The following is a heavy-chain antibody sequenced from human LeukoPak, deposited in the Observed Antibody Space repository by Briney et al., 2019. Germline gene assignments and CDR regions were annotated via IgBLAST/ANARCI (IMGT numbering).Heavy chain of an antibody. CDR1: GFTFSSYS. D-gene: IGHD2-21*01. J-gene: IGHJ4*02. Sequence: GGSLSLSCAASGFTFSSYSMNWVRQAPGKGLEGVSSISRSSSYIYYADSVKGRFTISRDNAKNSLYLQMNSLRAEDTAVYYCARSSSNLAYCGGDCYSPYYFDYWGQGTLVTVSS. CDR2: ISRSSSYI. V-gene: IGHV3-21*01. CDR3: ARSSSNLAYCGGDCYSPYYFDY.